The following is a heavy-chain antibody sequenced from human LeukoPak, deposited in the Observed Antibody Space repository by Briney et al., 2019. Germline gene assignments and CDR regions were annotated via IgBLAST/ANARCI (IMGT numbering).Heavy chain of an antibody. J-gene: IGHJ4*02. CDR1: GFTFSSYW. CDR2: IKQDGSEK. V-gene: IGHV3-7*01. Sequence: GGSLRLSCAASGFTFSSYWMSWVRQAPGKGLEWVANIKQDGSEKYYVDSVKGRFTISRDNAKNSLYLQMNSLRAEDTAVYYCARVRYCSSTSCYTGGFDYWGQGTLVTVSS. CDR3: ARVRYCSSTSCYTGGFDY. D-gene: IGHD2-2*02.